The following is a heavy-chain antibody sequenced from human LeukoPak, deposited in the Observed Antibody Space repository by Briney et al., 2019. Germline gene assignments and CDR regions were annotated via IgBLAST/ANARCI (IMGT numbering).Heavy chain of an antibody. V-gene: IGHV3-11*04. Sequence: PGGSLRLSCAASGFTFSDYYMSWIRQAPGKGLEWVSYISSSGSTIYYADPVKGRFTVSRDNSRNTLYLQMNSLRAEDSAVYYCAAQPCINGICYLDYWGQGTLVTVSS. J-gene: IGHJ4*02. CDR2: ISSSGSTI. D-gene: IGHD2-8*01. CDR3: AAQPCINGICYLDY. CDR1: GFTFSDYY.